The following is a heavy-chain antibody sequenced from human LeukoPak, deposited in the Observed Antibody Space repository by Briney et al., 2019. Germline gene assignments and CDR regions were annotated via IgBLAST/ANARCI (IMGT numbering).Heavy chain of an antibody. CDR2: IYHSGST. D-gene: IGHD3-10*01. CDR3: ARELTMVRGVTN. V-gene: IGHV4-38-2*02. J-gene: IGHJ4*02. CDR1: GYSISSGYY. Sequence: PSETLSFTCAVSGYSISSGYYWGWIRQPPGKGLEWIGSIYHSGSTYYNPSLKSRVTISADTSKRNFSLKVKSVTAADTAVYYCARELTMVRGVTNWGQGTLVTVSS.